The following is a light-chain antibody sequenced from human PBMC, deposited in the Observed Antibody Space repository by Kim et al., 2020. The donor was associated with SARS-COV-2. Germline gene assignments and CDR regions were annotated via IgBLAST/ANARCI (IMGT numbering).Light chain of an antibody. J-gene: IGKJ4*01. CDR2: FGS. CDR1: QSLVHGDGDTF. CDR3: MQVIQTPVT. V-gene: IGKV2-28*01. Sequence: PASISCMSSQSLVHGDGDTFLDWYVLKPGQSPQPLIYFGSYRAYGVPDRFSASVSGTEYTLRISRVEAEDVGIYYCMQVIQTPVTFGGGTKVDIK.